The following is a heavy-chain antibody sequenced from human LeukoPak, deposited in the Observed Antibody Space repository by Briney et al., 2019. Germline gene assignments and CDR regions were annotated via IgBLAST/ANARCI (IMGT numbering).Heavy chain of an antibody. CDR1: GGTFSSYA. D-gene: IGHD3-16*01. CDR3: AKGFLFVGSPGSWGPACFGI. V-gene: IGHV1-69*13. Sequence: SVKVSCKASGGTFSSYAISWVRQAPGQGLEWMGGIIPIFGTANYAQKFQGRVTITADESTNTAYMELSSLRSEDTAVYYCAKGFLFVGSPGSWGPACFGIWGQGAMVTVSS. CDR2: IIPIFGTA. J-gene: IGHJ3*02.